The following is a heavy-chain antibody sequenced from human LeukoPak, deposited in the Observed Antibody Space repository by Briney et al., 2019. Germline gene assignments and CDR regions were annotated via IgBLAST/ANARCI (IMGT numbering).Heavy chain of an antibody. D-gene: IGHD2-2*01. CDR3: ARNGCSSTNCYIFLGDWYFDL. Sequence: GGSLRLSCAASGFPFSSYAMSWVRQAPGKGLEWVSSISGRGDRTYYADSVKGRFTISRDDSRTTVYLQMNSLRAEDTAVYHCARNGCSSTNCYIFLGDWYFDLWGRGTVVSVSS. J-gene: IGHJ2*01. V-gene: IGHV3-23*01. CDR2: ISGRGDRT. CDR1: GFPFSSYA.